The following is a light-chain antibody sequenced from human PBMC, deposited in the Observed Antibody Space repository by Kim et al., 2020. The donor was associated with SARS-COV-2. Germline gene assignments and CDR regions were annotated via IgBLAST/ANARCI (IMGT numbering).Light chain of an antibody. Sequence: SLSPGERATLSCRASRSVSASLAWYQQRPGQAPRLLIYDASNRATGIPARFSGSGSGTDFTLSISSLEPEDFAVYFCQQRSNWPLTFGGGTKLEIK. CDR3: QQRSNWPLT. CDR1: RSVSAS. V-gene: IGKV3-11*01. J-gene: IGKJ4*01. CDR2: DAS.